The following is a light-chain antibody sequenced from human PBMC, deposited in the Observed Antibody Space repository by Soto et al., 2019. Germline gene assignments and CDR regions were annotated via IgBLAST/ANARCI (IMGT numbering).Light chain of an antibody. V-gene: IGKV1-5*01. J-gene: IGKJ1*01. Sequence: DIQMTQSPSSVSASVGDRVTITCRASQGISSYLNWYQQKPGRAPKLLIFDASSLERGVPSRFSGSGSGTEFRLTISSLQPDDFATYYCQQYNSYSFGQGTKVDIK. CDR1: QGISSY. CDR2: DAS. CDR3: QQYNSYS.